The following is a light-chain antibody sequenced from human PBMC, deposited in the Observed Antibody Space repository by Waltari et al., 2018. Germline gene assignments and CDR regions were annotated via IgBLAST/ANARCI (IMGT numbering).Light chain of an antibody. CDR1: TLRRHH. V-gene: IGLV3-19*01. CDR2: GEN. Sequence: SSELTQDPAVSVALGQTVRITCQGDTLRRHHASWFQQKPGQTPVVVDPGENNRPSGIPDRFSGSRSGSTVALTIAGVQAEDEADYYCNSRDRSGDRLVFGGGTKLTVL. J-gene: IGLJ2*01. CDR3: NSRDRSGDRLV.